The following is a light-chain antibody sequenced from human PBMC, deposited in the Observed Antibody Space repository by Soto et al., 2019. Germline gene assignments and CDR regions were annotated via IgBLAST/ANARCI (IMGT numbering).Light chain of an antibody. CDR3: AAWGDSLNTWV. CDR2: SDD. Sequence: SLLTQPPSASGTPGQRVTISCSGSSSNIGSNAVSWYQHFPGTAPKVLIYSDDQRPSGVPDRFSGSKSGTSASLAISGLQAEDEADYFCAAWGDSLNTWVFGGGTKVTVL. V-gene: IGLV1-44*01. J-gene: IGLJ3*02. CDR1: SSNIGSNA.